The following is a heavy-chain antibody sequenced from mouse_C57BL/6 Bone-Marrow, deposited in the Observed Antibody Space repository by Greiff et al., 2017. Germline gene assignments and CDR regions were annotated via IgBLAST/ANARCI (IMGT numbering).Heavy chain of an antibody. Sequence: QVQLQQPGAELVKPGASVKMSCKASGYTFTSYWITWVKQRPGQGLEWIGDIYPRDGSTKYNEKFKGKATLTADKSSSTAYMQVNSLTSEDSAVYFCARSGDKRGFDYGGQGTTLTVSS. D-gene: IGHD3-3*01. CDR2: IYPRDGST. J-gene: IGHJ2*01. CDR3: ARSGDKRGFDY. CDR1: GYTFTSYW. V-gene: IGHV1-55*01.